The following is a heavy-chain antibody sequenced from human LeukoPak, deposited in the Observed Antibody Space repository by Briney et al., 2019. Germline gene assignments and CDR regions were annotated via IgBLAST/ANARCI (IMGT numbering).Heavy chain of an antibody. CDR3: ARGGYCSGGSCYFDAFDI. Sequence: SVKVSCKASGGTFSSYAISWVRQAPGQGLEWMGGIIPIFGTANYAQKFQGRVTITADKSTSKAYMELSSLRSEDTAVYYCARGGYCSGGSCYFDAFDIWGQGTMVTVSS. CDR1: GGTFSSYA. V-gene: IGHV1-69*06. J-gene: IGHJ3*02. CDR2: IIPIFGTA. D-gene: IGHD2-15*01.